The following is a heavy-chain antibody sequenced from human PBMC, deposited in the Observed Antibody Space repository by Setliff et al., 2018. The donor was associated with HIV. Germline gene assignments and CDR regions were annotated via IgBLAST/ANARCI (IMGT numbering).Heavy chain of an antibody. CDR2: INHSGST. Sequence: SETLSLTCAVYGGSFSGYYWSWIRQPPGKGLEWIGEINHSGSTYYNPSLKSRGAMSVDTSKNQFSLRLSSVTAADTAVYYCAKVNGYYDFWSGPAGYFQPWGQGTLVTVSS. D-gene: IGHD3-3*01. CDR3: AKVNGYYDFWSGPAGYFQP. V-gene: IGHV4-34*01. CDR1: GGSFSGYY. J-gene: IGHJ1*01.